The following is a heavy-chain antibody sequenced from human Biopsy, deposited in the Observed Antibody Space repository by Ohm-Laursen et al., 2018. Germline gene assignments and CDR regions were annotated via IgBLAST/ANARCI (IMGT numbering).Heavy chain of an antibody. J-gene: IGHJ4*02. CDR3: ARGRRTSGWPYFDN. Sequence: SETLSLTCTVSGDSLTRGPENWSWTGHSPGQGLDYIGFFYSGGNTNYNPSLKNRVTLSVDTSKNQFYLKLYSVTAADTAVYYCARGRRTSGWPYFDNWGQGALVIVSP. V-gene: IGHV4-61*01. CDR1: GDSLTRGPEN. CDR2: FYSGGNT. D-gene: IGHD6-19*01.